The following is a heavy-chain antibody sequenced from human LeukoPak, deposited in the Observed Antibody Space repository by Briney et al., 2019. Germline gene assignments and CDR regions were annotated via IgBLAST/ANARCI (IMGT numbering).Heavy chain of an antibody. CDR2: IIPIFGTA. CDR1: GGTFSSYA. CDR3: AGGGGGAFDI. D-gene: IGHD3-16*01. Sequence: SVKVSCKASGGTFSSYAISWVRQAPGQGLEWMGGIIPIFGTANYAQKFQGRVTITADKSTSTAYMEQRSLRSENTAVYYCAGGGGGAFDIWGQGTMVTVSS. J-gene: IGHJ3*02. V-gene: IGHV1-69*06.